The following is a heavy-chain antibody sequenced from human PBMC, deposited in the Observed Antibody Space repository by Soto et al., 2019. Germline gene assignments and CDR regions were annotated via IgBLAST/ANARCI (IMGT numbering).Heavy chain of an antibody. CDR1: GYAMTSYR. J-gene: IGHJ4*02. Sequence: ASVKGSCKASGYAMTSYRISWGRQAPGQGLEWMGWISAYNGNTKYVQKFQGRVTMTTDTSTSTAYMELRSLRSDDTAVYYCARDAAAGLNDYWGQGTLVTVSS. CDR3: ARDAAAGLNDY. V-gene: IGHV1-18*01. CDR2: ISAYNGNT. D-gene: IGHD6-13*01.